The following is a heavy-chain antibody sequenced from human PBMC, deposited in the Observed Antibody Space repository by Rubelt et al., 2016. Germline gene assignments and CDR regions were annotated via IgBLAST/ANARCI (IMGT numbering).Heavy chain of an antibody. Sequence: VQLVESGGGLVQPGGSLRLSCSASGFTFSSYAMHWVRQAPGKGLEWVAVIWYDGSNKYYADSVKGRFTISRDNSKNTLYLQMNSLRAEDTAVYYCARDISSGWYSGEDYWGQGTLVTVSS. V-gene: IGHV3-33*08. CDR1: GFTFSSYA. CDR2: IWYDGSNK. D-gene: IGHD6-19*01. J-gene: IGHJ4*02. CDR3: ARDISSGWYSGEDY.